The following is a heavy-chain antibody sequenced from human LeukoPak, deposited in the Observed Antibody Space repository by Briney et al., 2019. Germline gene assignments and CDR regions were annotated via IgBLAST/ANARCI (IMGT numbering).Heavy chain of an antibody. CDR1: GYTFTSYV. CDR3: ARAATVTTKFDY. J-gene: IGHJ4*02. V-gene: IGHV1-18*01. Sequence: GASVKVSCKASGYTFTSYVISWVRQAPGQGLEWMGWISAYNGNTSYAQKLQGRVTMTTDTSTSTAYMELRSLRSDDTAVYYCARAATVTTKFDYWGQGTLVTVSS. D-gene: IGHD4-17*01. CDR2: ISAYNGNT.